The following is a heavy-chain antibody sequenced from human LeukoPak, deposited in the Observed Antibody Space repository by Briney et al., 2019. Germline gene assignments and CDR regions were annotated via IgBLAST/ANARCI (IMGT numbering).Heavy chain of an antibody. D-gene: IGHD3-3*01. CDR2: INHSGST. CDR3: ARHAGFPTP. CDR1: GGSFSGYY. Sequence: RTSETLSLTCAVYGGSFSGYYWSWIRQPPGRGLEWIGEINHSGSTNYNPSLKSRVTISVDTSKNQFSLKLSSVTAADTAVYYCARHAGFPTPWGQGTLVTVSS. V-gene: IGHV4-34*01. J-gene: IGHJ5*02.